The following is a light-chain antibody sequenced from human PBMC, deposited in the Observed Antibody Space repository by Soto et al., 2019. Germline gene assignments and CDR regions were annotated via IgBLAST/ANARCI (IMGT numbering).Light chain of an antibody. J-gene: IGLJ1*01. Sequence: QAVVTQEPSLTVSPGGTVTLTCGSSSGAVTSGHYPYWFQQKAGQAPRTLICDTNNKHSWTPARFSGSLLGGKAALTLSGAQPEDEADYYCLLSDGNTRVFGTGTKVTVL. CDR3: LLSDGNTRV. CDR1: SGAVTSGHY. CDR2: DTN. V-gene: IGLV7-46*01.